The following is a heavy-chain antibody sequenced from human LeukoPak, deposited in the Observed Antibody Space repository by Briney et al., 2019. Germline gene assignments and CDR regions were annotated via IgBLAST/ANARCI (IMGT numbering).Heavy chain of an antibody. D-gene: IGHD6-6*01. CDR2: IYYSGST. CDR1: GGSISSYY. V-gene: IGHV4-59*12. CDR3: ARDRSSSTFDY. Sequence: SETLSLTCTVSGGSISSYYWSWIRQPPGKGLEWIGYIYYSGSTYYNPSLKSRVTISVDTSKNQFSLKLSSVTAADTAVYYCARDRSSSTFDYWGQGTLVTVSS. J-gene: IGHJ4*02.